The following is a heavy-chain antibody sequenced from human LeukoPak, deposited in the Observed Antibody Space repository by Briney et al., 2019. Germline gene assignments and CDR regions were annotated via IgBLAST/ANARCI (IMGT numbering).Heavy chain of an antibody. CDR2: IYWDDGK. V-gene: IGHV2-5*02. CDR3: AHRGAAAYSYGPPFDY. J-gene: IGHJ4*02. CDR1: GFSLSTRGVG. Sequence: SAPTPANHTQTLTLTCTSSGFSLSTRGVGVSWFRQPPGKALERLALIYWDDGKPSRPSPTSRLTITKDTSKNQVVLTMTNMDPVDTATYYCAHRGAAAYSYGPPFDYWGQGTLVTVSS. D-gene: IGHD5-18*01.